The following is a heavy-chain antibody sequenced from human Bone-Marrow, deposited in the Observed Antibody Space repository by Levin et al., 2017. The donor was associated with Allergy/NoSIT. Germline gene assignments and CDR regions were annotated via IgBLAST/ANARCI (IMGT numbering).Heavy chain of an antibody. J-gene: IGHJ5*01. V-gene: IGHV4-30-4*01. D-gene: IGHD4-23*01. CDR3: ASGVGDYGGNSGDS. CDR1: GASITSGEKY. Sequence: SETLSLTCTVSGASITSGEKYWTWIRQPPGKGLEWIGLIYNTGNNHYSPSLKSRLTMSLDTSKNQYSLKLNSVTGADTAVYYCASGVGDYGGNSGDSWGQGILVTVSS. CDR2: IYNTGNN.